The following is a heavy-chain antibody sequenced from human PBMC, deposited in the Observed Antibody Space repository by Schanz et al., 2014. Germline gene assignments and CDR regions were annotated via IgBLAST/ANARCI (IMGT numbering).Heavy chain of an antibody. CDR1: GYTFTSYG. D-gene: IGHD3-9*01. J-gene: IGHJ4*02. CDR2: ISAYNGNT. CDR3: ARGAADVYDILTEEDY. Sequence: QVQLVQSGAEVKKPGASVKVSCKASGYTFTSYGISWVRQAPGQGLEWMGWISAYNGNTKYPQKLQGRVTMTTDTATSTAYMELRSLRSDDTAVYYCARGAADVYDILTEEDYWGQGTLVTVSS. V-gene: IGHV1-18*01.